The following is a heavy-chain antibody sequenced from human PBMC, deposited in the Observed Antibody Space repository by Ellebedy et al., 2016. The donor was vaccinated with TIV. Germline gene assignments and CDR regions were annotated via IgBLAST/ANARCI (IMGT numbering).Heavy chain of an antibody. CDR1: GGSINSGGYY. J-gene: IGHJ5*02. CDR3: ARMYSSGLGWFHP. Sequence: MPSETLSLTCTVSGGSINSGGYYWSWIRQQPGKGLEWLGYIYHPGSTSYNPSLSSRLTISVDTSTNQISLEMTSVTVADTALYYCARMYSSGLGWFHPWGHGTLVTVSP. D-gene: IGHD6-19*01. CDR2: IYHPGST. V-gene: IGHV4-31*03.